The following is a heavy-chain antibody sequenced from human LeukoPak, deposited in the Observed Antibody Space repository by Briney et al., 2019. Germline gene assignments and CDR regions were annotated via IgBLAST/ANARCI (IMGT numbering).Heavy chain of an antibody. CDR3: ARSLVTTRSPFDY. J-gene: IGHJ4*02. CDR2: IYYSGST. CDR1: GGSISSYY. Sequence: SETLSLTCTVSGGSISSYYWSWIRQPPGKGLEWIGYIYYSGSTNYNPSLKSRVTISVDRSKNQFSLKLSSVTAADTAVYYCARSLVTTRSPFDYWGQGTLVTVSS. V-gene: IGHV4-59*12. D-gene: IGHD5-12*01.